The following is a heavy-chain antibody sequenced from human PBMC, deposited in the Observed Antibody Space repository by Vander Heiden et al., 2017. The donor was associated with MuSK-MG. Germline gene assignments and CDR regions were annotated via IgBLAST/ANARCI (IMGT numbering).Heavy chain of an antibody. J-gene: IGHJ3*02. CDR3: AKDLSNWGSGPRAFDI. D-gene: IGHD7-27*01. Sequence: EVQLLESGGGLVQPGGSLRFSCAASGFTFSSYGMSWVRQAPGKGLEWVSGISGSGGSTYYTDSVKGRFTISRDNSKNTLFLQMNSLRVEDTAVYYCAKDLSNWGSGPRAFDIWGQGTMVTVSS. CDR1: GFTFSSYG. V-gene: IGHV3-23*01. CDR2: ISGSGGST.